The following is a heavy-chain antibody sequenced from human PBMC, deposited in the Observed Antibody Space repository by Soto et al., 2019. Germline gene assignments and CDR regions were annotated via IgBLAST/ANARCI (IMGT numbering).Heavy chain of an antibody. CDR1: GGSISSYY. V-gene: IGHV4-59*01. D-gene: IGHD3-16*01. J-gene: IGHJ2*01. Sequence: QVQLQESGPGLVKPSETLSLTCTVSGGSISSYYWSWIRQPPGKGLEWIGYIYYSGSTNYNPSLKSRDTISVDTSKNQFSLKLSSVTAADTAVYYCAREQGGRLWYFDLWGRGTLVTVSS. CDR3: AREQGGRLWYFDL. CDR2: IYYSGST.